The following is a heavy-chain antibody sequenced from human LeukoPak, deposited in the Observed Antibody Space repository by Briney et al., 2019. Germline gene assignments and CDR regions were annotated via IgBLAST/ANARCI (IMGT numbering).Heavy chain of an antibody. CDR1: GGSLSSGGYY. V-gene: IGHV4-31*03. J-gene: IGHJ6*03. CDR3: ARGNDDYSRGYYYRDV. D-gene: IGHD4-11*01. CDR2: VYYSGST. Sequence: SETLSLTCTVSGGSLSSGGYYWSCIRQHPGKGLEWMGYVYYSGSTYYNPSLKSRFTISVDTSKNQFSLKLSSGTAADTAVYYCARGNDDYSRGYYYRDVWGKGTTVTVSS.